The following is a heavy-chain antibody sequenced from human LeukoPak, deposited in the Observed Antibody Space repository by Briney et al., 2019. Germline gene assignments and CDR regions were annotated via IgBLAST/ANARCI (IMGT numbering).Heavy chain of an antibody. Sequence: SETLSLTCTVSGGSISSSSYYWGWIRQPPGKGLEWIGSIYYSGSTYYNPSLKSRVTISVDTSKNQFSLKLSSVTAADTAVYYCARDYGGSYFPYYMDVWGKGTTVTVSS. CDR1: GGSISSSSYY. CDR3: ARDYGGSYFPYYMDV. D-gene: IGHD1-26*01. V-gene: IGHV4-39*07. CDR2: IYYSGST. J-gene: IGHJ6*03.